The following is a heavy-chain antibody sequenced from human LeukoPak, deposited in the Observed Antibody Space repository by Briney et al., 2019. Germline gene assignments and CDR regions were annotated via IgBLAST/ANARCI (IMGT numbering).Heavy chain of an antibody. V-gene: IGHV4-4*07. D-gene: IGHD1-7*01. Sequence: SETLSLTCTVSGGSISSYYWSWVRQPAGKGLEWIGRIYTSGSTNYNPSLKSRVTMSVDTSKNQFSLKLSSVTAADTAVYYCARAIKHKNWNYSGAIYYYYGMDVWGQGTTVTVSS. CDR3: ARAIKHKNWNYSGAIYYYYGMDV. J-gene: IGHJ6*02. CDR2: IYTSGST. CDR1: GGSISSYY.